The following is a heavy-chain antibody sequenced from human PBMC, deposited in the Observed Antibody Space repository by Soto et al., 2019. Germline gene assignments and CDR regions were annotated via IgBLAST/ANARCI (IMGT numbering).Heavy chain of an antibody. V-gene: IGHV3-53*01. J-gene: IGHJ4*02. CDR3: ARGDWGSKGLYYFDC. CDR2: IYSGDTT. Sequence: EVQLVESGGGLIQPGGSLRLSCAASGFTVSDTCMSWVRQAPGKGLEWVSFIYSGDTTYYADSVKGRFTISRDNSKNTLYLQMNSLRADDTAIYYCARGDWGSKGLYYFDCWGQGTLVTVSS. CDR1: GFTVSDTC. D-gene: IGHD7-27*01.